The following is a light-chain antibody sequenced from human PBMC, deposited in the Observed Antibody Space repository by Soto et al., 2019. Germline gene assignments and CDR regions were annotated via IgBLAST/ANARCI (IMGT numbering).Light chain of an antibody. Sequence: DIVLTQSPGTLSLSPGERATLSCRASQDITSRYLAWYQQKPGQAPRLLIYGAYNRAIGIPDRFSGSGSGTDFTLTITRVDPEDCAVYFCQQYGSLPVTFGGGTKV. CDR2: GAY. CDR3: QQYGSLPVT. J-gene: IGKJ4*01. CDR1: QDITSRY. V-gene: IGKV3-20*01.